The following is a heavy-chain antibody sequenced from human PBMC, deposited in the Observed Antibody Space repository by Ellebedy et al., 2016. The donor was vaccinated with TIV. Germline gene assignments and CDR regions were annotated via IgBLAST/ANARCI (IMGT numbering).Heavy chain of an antibody. CDR3: ARRLGELSSPFGGFDY. J-gene: IGHJ4*02. CDR2: ISGSGGST. Sequence: GGSLRLSCAASGFTFSSYAMSWVRQAPGKGLEWVSAISGSGGSTYYAASVRGRFTISRDNSNNSLYLQMNSLRAEDAAVYYCARRLGELSSPFGGFDYWGQGTLVTVSS. CDR1: GFTFSSYA. V-gene: IGHV3-23*01. D-gene: IGHD3-16*02.